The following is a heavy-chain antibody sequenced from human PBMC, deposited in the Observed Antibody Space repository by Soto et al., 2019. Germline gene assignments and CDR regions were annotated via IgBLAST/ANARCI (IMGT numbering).Heavy chain of an antibody. V-gene: IGHV3-48*02. Sequence: GGSMRLSCTASGFLFSDHSMNWVRQAPGKGLEWISNIRGGGGGATYYVDSVKGRFTISRDNGKNSLFLQMSSLGDEDSAVYYCARDGGYAFDSWGQGAMVTVSS. CDR3: ARDGGYAFDS. CDR1: GFLFSDHS. J-gene: IGHJ3*02. CDR2: IRGGGGGAT.